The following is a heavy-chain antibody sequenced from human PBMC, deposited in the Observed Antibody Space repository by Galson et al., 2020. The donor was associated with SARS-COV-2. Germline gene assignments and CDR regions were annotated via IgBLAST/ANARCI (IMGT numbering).Heavy chain of an antibody. J-gene: IGHJ4*02. V-gene: IGHV4-61*09. CDR3: AGYDFWSSSYS. Sequence: SETLSLTCTVSGASVTGSTYYWNWIRQPAGKGLDWIGHIYSSGSNNYNPSLKSRATISVDTSKSHFYLKLSSVTAADTAVYYCAGYDFWSSSYSWGQGTLVIVSS. D-gene: IGHD3-3*01. CDR2: IYSSGSN. CDR1: GASVTGSTYY.